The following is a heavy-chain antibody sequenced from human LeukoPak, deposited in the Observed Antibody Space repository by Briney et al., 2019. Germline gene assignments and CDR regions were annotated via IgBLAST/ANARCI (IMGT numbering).Heavy chain of an antibody. Sequence: GASVKVSCKASGYTFTSYDINWVRQVTGQGLEWMGWMNPNSGNTGYAQKFQGRVTMTRNTSISTAYMELSSLRSEDTAVYYCARGILGIAARRGKMLRPYYFDYWGQGTLVTVSS. CDR1: GYTFTSYD. CDR3: ARGILGIAARRGKMLRPYYFDY. D-gene: IGHD6-6*01. J-gene: IGHJ4*02. V-gene: IGHV1-8*01. CDR2: MNPNSGNT.